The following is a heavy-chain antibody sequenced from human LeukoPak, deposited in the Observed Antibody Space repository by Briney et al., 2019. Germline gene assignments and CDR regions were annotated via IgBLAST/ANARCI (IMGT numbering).Heavy chain of an antibody. Sequence: SETLSLTCTVSGGSISSSSYYWGWIRQPPGKGLEWIGSIYYSGSTYYNPSLKSRVTISVDTSKNQFSLKLSSVTAADTAVYYCARLLAAAAGRWFDPWGQGTLVTVSS. CDR2: IYYSGST. D-gene: IGHD6-13*01. CDR3: ARLLAAAAGRWFDP. V-gene: IGHV4-39*01. J-gene: IGHJ5*02. CDR1: GGSISSSSYY.